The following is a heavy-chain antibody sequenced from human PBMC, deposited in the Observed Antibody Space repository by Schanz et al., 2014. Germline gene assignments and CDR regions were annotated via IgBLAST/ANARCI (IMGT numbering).Heavy chain of an antibody. CDR1: GFTVNNYA. CDR3: AKEHPSSGWPAFDV. J-gene: IGHJ4*02. D-gene: IGHD6-19*01. Sequence: EAQLLESGGRLVQPGGSLRLSCTVSGFTVNNYAMNWVRQAPGRGLEWVSGITRQGTTYYGDFVRGRFSISRDLSSNALYLQMNSLRADDSAIYYCAKEHPSSGWPAFDVWGQGTQVTVSS. V-gene: IGHV3-23*01. CDR2: ITRQGTT.